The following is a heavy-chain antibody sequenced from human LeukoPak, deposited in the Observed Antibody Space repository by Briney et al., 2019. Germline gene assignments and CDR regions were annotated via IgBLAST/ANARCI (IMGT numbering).Heavy chain of an antibody. D-gene: IGHD2-21*02. J-gene: IGHJ4*02. CDR3: ARDPYCGGDCSPYFDY. CDR1: GFTFSSYA. Sequence: GGSLRLSCAASGFTFSSYAMHWVRQAPGKGLEWVAVISYDGSNKYYADSAKGRFTISRDNSKNTLYLQMNSLRAEDTAVYYCARDPYCGGDCSPYFDYWGQGTLVTVSS. CDR2: ISYDGSNK. V-gene: IGHV3-30-3*01.